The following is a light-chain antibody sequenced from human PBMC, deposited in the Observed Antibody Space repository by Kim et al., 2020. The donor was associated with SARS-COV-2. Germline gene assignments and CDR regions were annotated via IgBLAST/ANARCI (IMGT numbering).Light chain of an antibody. CDR1: QTINNY. Sequence: SASVGDRITITCRARQTINNYLNWYRQKPGKAPELLIYGVSSLQSGVPSRFSGSGSGTDFTLTISSLQREDFATYYCQQSYSSPRTFGQGTKVDIK. CDR3: QQSYSSPRT. V-gene: IGKV1-39*01. CDR2: GVS. J-gene: IGKJ1*01.